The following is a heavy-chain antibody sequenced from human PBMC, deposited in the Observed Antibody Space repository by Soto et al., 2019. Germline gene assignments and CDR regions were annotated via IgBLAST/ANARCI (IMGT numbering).Heavy chain of an antibody. D-gene: IGHD6-6*01. Sequence: PSETLSLACTLSGSAVSSGSYYWRWIRQHPGKGLEWIGYIYYSGSTYYNHSLKSRVTISVDTSKNQFSLKLSSVTAADTAVYYCARVEYGSGVDYWGQGTLVTVSP. J-gene: IGHJ4*02. CDR3: ARVEYGSGVDY. CDR1: GSAVSSGSYY. CDR2: IYYSGST. V-gene: IGHV4-61*01.